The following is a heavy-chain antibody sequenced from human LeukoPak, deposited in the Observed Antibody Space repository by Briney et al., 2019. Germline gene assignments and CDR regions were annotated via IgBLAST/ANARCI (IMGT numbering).Heavy chain of an antibody. CDR2: VYYGGST. V-gene: IGHV4-59*01. CDR3: ARYYYYMDV. Sequence: SETLSLTCTVSGASTSGYYWSWIRQPPGKGLEWIGYVYYGGSTNYNPSLKGRVTISIDTSKNQFSLNLTSVTAADTAVYYCARYYYYMDVWGKGTTVTVSS. J-gene: IGHJ6*03. CDR1: GASTSGYY.